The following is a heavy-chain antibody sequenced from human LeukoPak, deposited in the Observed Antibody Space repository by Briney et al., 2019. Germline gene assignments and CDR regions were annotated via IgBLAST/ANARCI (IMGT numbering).Heavy chain of an antibody. CDR1: GGSISSYY. CDR3: ARDRVYDFWSGYYTAGAFDI. CDR2: IYTSGST. Sequence: PSETLSLTCTVSGGSISSYYWSWIRQPAGKELEWIGRIYTSGSTNYNPSLKSRVTMSVDTSKNQFSLKLSSVTAADTAVYYCARDRVYDFWSGYYTAGAFDIWGQGTMVTVSS. J-gene: IGHJ3*02. V-gene: IGHV4-4*07. D-gene: IGHD3-3*01.